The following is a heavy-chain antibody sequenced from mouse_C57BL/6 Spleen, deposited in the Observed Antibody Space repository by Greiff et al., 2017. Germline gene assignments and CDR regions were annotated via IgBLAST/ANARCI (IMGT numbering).Heavy chain of an antibody. D-gene: IGHD4-1*01. CDR1: GFTFSDYG. CDR3: TRTPKLGNWYFDV. J-gene: IGHJ1*03. CDR2: ISSGSSTI. Sequence: EVQLVESGGGLVKPGGSLKLSCAASGFTFSDYGMHWVRQAPEKGLEWVAYISSGSSTIYYADTVKGRFTISRDNAKNTLFLQMTSLRSEDTAMYYCTRTPKLGNWYFDVWGTGTTVTVSS. V-gene: IGHV5-17*01.